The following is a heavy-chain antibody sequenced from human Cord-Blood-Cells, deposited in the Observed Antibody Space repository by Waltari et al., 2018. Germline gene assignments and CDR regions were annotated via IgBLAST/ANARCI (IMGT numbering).Heavy chain of an antibody. J-gene: IGHJ6*02. CDR3: ARGYCSGGSCYDYYYYGMDV. CDR1: GGSFSGYH. V-gene: IGHV4-34*01. CDR2: INHSGST. D-gene: IGHD2-15*01. Sequence: QVQLQQWGAGLLKPSETLSLTCAVYGGSFSGYHWSWIRQPPGKGLEWIGEINHSGSTNYNPSLKSRVTISVDTSKNQFSLKLSSVTAADTAVYYCARGYCSGGSCYDYYYYGMDVWGQGTTVTVSS.